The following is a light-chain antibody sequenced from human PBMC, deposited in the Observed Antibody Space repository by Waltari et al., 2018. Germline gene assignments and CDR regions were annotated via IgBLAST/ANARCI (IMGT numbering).Light chain of an antibody. CDR3: GVWDIDLTADV. J-gene: IGLJ6*01. V-gene: IGLV1-51*02. CDR1: SSIIRPSSV. CDR2: ENH. Sequence: QSVVTQPPSMSGDPGQRVTIPCTGNSSIIRPSSVNWYQQILGSAPKLLIYENHKRPSGVSDRFSGSKSGSSASLTITGLQPGDEADYYCGVWDIDLTADVFGSGTTLTVL.